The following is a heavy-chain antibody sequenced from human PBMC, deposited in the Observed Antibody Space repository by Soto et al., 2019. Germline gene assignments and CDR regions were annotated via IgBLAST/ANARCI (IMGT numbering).Heavy chain of an antibody. CDR2: IYHSGST. Sequence: LSLTCAVSGGSISSNNWWSWVRQPPGKGLEWIGEIYHSGSTNYNPSLKSRVTLSVDKSKNEFSLKLGSVTAADTAMYYCARAGDYPLTGAFDVWGQGTMVTVSS. V-gene: IGHV4-4*02. D-gene: IGHD4-17*01. CDR3: ARAGDYPLTGAFDV. CDR1: GGSISSNNW. J-gene: IGHJ3*01.